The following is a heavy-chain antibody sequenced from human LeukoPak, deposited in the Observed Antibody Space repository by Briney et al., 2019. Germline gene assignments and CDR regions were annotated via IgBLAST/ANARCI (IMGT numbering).Heavy chain of an antibody. V-gene: IGHV4-59*08. CDR3: ARSYRDGYNFLDY. CDR2: IYYSGST. D-gene: IGHD5-24*01. CDR1: GGSISGYY. J-gene: IGHJ4*02. Sequence: SETLSLTCTVSGGSISGYYWSWIRQPPGKGLEWIAYIYYSGSTNYNPSLKSRVTISLDTSKNQLSLKLRSVTAADTAVYYCARSYRDGYNFLDYWGQGTLVTVSS.